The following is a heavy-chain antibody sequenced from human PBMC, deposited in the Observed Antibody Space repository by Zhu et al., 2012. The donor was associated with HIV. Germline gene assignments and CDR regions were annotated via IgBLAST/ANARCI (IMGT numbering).Heavy chain of an antibody. CDR1: GGSISDSTYY. D-gene: IGHD6-19*01. CDR2: IYYTGYT. V-gene: IGHV4-39*07. Sequence: QVQLEESGPGLVKPSETLSLTCTVSGGSISDSTYYWGWIRQPPGKGLEWIGSIYYTGYTYQNPSLKSRLSMSVDTSRNHFSLDVRSVTAADTAVYYCARLGRMEWLGRSYFDYVGPGTLGHRL. J-gene: IGHJ4*02. CDR3: ARLGRMEWLGRSYFDY.